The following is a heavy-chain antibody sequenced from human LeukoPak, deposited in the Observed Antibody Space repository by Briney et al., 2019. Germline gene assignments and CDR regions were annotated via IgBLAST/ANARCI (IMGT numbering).Heavy chain of an antibody. D-gene: IGHD3-22*01. V-gene: IGHV4-59*01. CDR3: ATEGYYDSSGYYTDY. CDR1: GGSINNYY. CDR2: IYYSGST. Sequence: PSETLSLTCIVSGGSINNYYWSWLRQPPGKGLEWIGYIYYSGSTTYNPSLKSRVTISEDTSKNQLSLKLSSVTAEDTAVYYCATEGYYDSSGYYTDYWGQGTLVTVSS. J-gene: IGHJ4*02.